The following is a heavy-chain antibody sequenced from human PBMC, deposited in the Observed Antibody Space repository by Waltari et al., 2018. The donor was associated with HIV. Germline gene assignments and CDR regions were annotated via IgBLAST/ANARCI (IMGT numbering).Heavy chain of an antibody. CDR1: GSTFTGYY. Sequence: QVQLVQSGAEVKKPGPSVKISCKASGSTFTGYYMPWLRQAPGQGLEWMGWINPDNGGTKYAQKFQGRVTMTRDTSISTAYMELIRLRSDDTAVYYCARDICNGGSCYSYYFDYWGQGTLVTVSS. V-gene: IGHV1-2*02. CDR3: ARDICNGGSCYSYYFDY. CDR2: INPDNGGT. D-gene: IGHD2-15*01. J-gene: IGHJ4*02.